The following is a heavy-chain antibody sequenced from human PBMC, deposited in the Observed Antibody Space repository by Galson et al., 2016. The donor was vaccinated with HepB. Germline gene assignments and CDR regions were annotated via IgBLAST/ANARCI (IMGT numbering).Heavy chain of an antibody. Sequence: SLRLSCAASGFTFSSYAMGWVRQAPGKGLEWVAAISASGVGTNYADSVTGRFTISRDNSQNIMYLQMNSLRAEDTAIFYCARDGTQKSFQDWGQGTLVTVSS. V-gene: IGHV3-23*01. CDR2: ISASGVGT. D-gene: IGHD1-26*01. CDR1: GFTFSSYA. J-gene: IGHJ1*01. CDR3: ARDGTQKSFQD.